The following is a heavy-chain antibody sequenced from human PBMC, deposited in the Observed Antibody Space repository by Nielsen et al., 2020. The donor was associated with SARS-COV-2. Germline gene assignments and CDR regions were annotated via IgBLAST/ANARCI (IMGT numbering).Heavy chain of an antibody. CDR2: ISSSSSYT. Sequence: GGSLRLSCAASGFTFSDYYMSWIRQAPGKGLEWVSYISSSSSYTNYADSVKGRFTISRDNAKNSLYLQMNSLRAEDTALYHCAGVDDSSGYYRIRYWGQGTLVTVSS. J-gene: IGHJ4*02. CDR1: GFTFSDYY. CDR3: AGVDDSSGYYRIRY. D-gene: IGHD3-22*01. V-gene: IGHV3-11*03.